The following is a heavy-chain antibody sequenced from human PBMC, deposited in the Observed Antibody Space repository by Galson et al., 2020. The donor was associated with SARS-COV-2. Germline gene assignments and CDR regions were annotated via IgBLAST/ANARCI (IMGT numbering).Heavy chain of an antibody. J-gene: IGHJ5*02. CDR2: INHSGST. Sequence: SQASETLSLTCAVYGGSFSGYYWSWIRQPPGKGLEWIGEINHSGSTNYNPSLKSRVTISVDTSKNQFSLKLSSVTAADTAVYYCARGLHDILTTGSWGQGTLVTVSS. V-gene: IGHV4-34*01. CDR1: GGSFSGYY. CDR3: ARGLHDILTTGS. D-gene: IGHD3-9*01.